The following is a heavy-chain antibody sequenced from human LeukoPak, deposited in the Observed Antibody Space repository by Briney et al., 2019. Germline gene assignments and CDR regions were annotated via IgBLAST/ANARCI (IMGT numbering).Heavy chain of an antibody. D-gene: IGHD5-18*01. J-gene: IGHJ4*02. CDR2: ISGSGSST. CDR3: AKTVGYSYGSYDRDFDY. V-gene: IGHV3-23*01. Sequence: GGSLRLSCAASGFTSSNAWMNWVRQAPGKGLEWVSAISGSGSSTYYADSVKGRFTISRDNSKNTLYLQMHSLRAEDTAVYYCAKTVGYSYGSYDRDFDYWGQGILVTVSS. CDR1: GFTSSNAW.